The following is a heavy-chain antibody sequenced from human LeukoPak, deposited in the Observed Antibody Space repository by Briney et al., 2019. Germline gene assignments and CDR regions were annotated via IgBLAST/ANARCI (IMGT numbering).Heavy chain of an antibody. CDR3: ASLDWGSAGSGSFDY. CDR2: IYVNGYP. CDR1: GGSISSPSKH. Sequence: PSETLSLTCTVSGGSISSPSKHWGWIRQPQGKGREWSVSIYVNGYPYYTLSLPSRLTQSVVTSNNQSSLKLSSVTAADTAVYYCASLDWGSAGSGSFDYWGQGALVTVSS. D-gene: IGHD7-27*01. J-gene: IGHJ4*02. V-gene: IGHV4-39*01.